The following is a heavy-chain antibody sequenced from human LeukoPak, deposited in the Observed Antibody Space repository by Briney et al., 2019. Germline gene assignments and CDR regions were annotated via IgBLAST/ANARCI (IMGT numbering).Heavy chain of an antibody. CDR1: GGSFSGYY. CDR2: INHSGST. D-gene: IGHD3-3*01. Sequence: SETLSLTCAVYGGSFSGYYWSWIRQPPGKGLEWIGEINHSGSTNYNPSLKSRVTISVDTSKNQFSLKLSSVTAADTAVYYCARGDDFWSGYGFDYWGQGTLVTVSS. V-gene: IGHV4-34*01. CDR3: ARGDDFWSGYGFDY. J-gene: IGHJ4*02.